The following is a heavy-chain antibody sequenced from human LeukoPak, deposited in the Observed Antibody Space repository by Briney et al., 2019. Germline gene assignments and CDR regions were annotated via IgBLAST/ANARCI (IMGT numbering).Heavy chain of an antibody. CDR3: ARTVVVINRYYYYYMDV. CDR1: GGSISSSNW. V-gene: IGHV4-4*02. D-gene: IGHD3-22*01. CDR2: IYHSGST. J-gene: IGHJ6*03. Sequence: SETLSLTCAVSGGSISSSNWWSWVRQPPGKGLEWIGEIYHSGSTNYNPSLKSRVTISVDKSKNQFSLKLSSVTAADTAVYYCARTVVVINRYYYYYMDVWGKGTTVTVSS.